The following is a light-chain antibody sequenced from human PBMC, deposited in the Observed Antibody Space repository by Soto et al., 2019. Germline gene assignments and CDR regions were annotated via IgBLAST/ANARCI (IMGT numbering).Light chain of an antibody. CDR3: SSYTSSSTPYA. Sequence: QSVLTQPASVSGSTGQSITISCTGTSSDVGGYNYVSWYQQHPGKAPKLMIYEVSNRPSGVSNRFSGSKSGNTASLTISGLQAEDEADYYCSSYTSSSTPYAFGTGTKVTVL. CDR1: SSDVGGYNY. CDR2: EVS. J-gene: IGLJ1*01. V-gene: IGLV2-14*01.